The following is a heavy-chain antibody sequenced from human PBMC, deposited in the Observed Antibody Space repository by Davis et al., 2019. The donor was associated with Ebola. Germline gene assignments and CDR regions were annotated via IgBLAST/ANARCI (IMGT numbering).Heavy chain of an antibody. CDR1: GYSFTSSW. Sequence: GESLKISCKGSGYSFTSSWIGWVRQMPGKGLEWMGIIYPGDSDTRSSPSFQGQVTISADKSISTAYLQWNSLKTSDTAMYYCARQTHHFLSGPRTWFDPWGQGTLVTVSS. D-gene: IGHD3-3*02. V-gene: IGHV5-51*01. CDR2: IYPGDSDT. CDR3: ARQTHHFLSGPRTWFDP. J-gene: IGHJ5*02.